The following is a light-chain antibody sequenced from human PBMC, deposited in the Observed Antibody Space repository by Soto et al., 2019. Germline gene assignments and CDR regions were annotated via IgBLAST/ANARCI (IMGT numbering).Light chain of an antibody. Sequence: ESVLTQSPGILSLSPGERSTLVCRASQTVSSNLAWYQQEPGQAPSLXXYGASTRATGIPARFSGSGSGTEFTLTISSLQSEDFAVYYCQQYNNWPPWTFGQGTKVDIK. CDR3: QQYNNWPPWT. J-gene: IGKJ1*01. CDR1: QTVSSN. CDR2: GAS. V-gene: IGKV3-15*01.